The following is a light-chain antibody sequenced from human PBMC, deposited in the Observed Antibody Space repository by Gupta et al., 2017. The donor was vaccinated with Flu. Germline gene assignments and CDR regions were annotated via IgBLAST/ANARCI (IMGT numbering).Light chain of an antibody. CDR2: EDN. CDR3: QCYAGSYWV. Sequence: FVLTQPHSVSASPGQTVTISCTRSSGSIANNYVQWYQQRPGSAPTTVIYEDNHRPSGVPDRFSGSIDISPNSASLAISGLKTEDGADYYCQCYAGSYWVFGGGTKLTVL. CDR1: SGSIANNY. J-gene: IGLJ3*02. V-gene: IGLV6-57*03.